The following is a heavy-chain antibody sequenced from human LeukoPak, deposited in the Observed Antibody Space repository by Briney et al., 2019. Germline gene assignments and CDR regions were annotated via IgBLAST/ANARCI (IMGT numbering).Heavy chain of an antibody. CDR2: IVVGSGNT. D-gene: IGHD4-17*01. J-gene: IGHJ4*02. CDR1: GFTFTSSA. CDR3: AADLGYGDYVFDY. Sequence: GASVKVPCKASGFTFTSSAVQWVRQARGQRLEWIGWIVVGSGNTNCAQKFQERVTITRDMSTSTAYMELSSLRSEDTAVYYCAADLGYGDYVFDYWGQGTLVTVSS. V-gene: IGHV1-58*01.